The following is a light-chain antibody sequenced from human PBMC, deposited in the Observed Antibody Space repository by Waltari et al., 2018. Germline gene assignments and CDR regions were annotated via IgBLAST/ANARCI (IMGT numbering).Light chain of an antibody. CDR3: QQYYNWPRT. CDR2: RAS. V-gene: IGKV3-15*01. Sequence: EIVMTQSPGTLFASPGERVILSCRASQSVGSNLAWYQQKPGQAPRLLIYRASTRATDIPGTFSGSGSGTGFTLTISSLQSEDFALYYCQQYYNWPRTFGQGTKVESK. CDR1: QSVGSN. J-gene: IGKJ1*01.